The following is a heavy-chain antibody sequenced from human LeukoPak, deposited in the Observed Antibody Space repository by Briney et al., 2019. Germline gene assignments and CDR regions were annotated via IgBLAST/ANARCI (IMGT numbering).Heavy chain of an antibody. CDR3: AKFAMIVVVTHFDY. CDR1: GFTFSSYW. V-gene: IGHV3-74*01. Sequence: GGSLRLSCAASGFTFSSYWMHWVRQAPGKGLVWVSRINSDGSSTSYADSVKGRFTISRDNSKNTLYLQMNSLRAEDTAVYYCAKFAMIVVVTHFDYWGQGTLVTVSS. CDR2: INSDGSST. J-gene: IGHJ4*02. D-gene: IGHD3-22*01.